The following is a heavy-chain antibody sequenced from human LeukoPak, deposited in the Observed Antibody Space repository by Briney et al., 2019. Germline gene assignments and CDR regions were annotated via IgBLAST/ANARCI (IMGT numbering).Heavy chain of an antibody. D-gene: IGHD5-24*01. V-gene: IGHV4-59*01. CDR3: ARVASRDAYNNYYYYMDV. CDR2: IYYSGST. CDR1: GGSISSYY. J-gene: IGHJ6*03. Sequence: KPSETLSLTCTVSGGSISSYYWSWIRQPPGKALEWIGYIYYSGSTNYNPSLKSRVTISVDTSKNQFSLKLSSVTAADTAVYYCARVASRDAYNNYYYYMDVWGKGTTVTVSS.